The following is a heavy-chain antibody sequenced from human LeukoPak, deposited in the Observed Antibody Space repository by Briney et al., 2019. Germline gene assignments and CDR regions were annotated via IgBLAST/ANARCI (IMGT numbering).Heavy chain of an antibody. D-gene: IGHD3-10*01. J-gene: IGHJ4*02. Sequence: ASVKVSCKASGYTFTGYYMHWVRQAPGQGLEWMGWINPNSGGTNYAQKFQGRVTMTRDTSISTAYMELSSLRSEDTAVYYCARRFSGSGSPITYWGQGTLVTVSS. V-gene: IGHV1-2*02. CDR3: ARRFSGSGSPITY. CDR2: INPNSGGT. CDR1: GYTFTGYY.